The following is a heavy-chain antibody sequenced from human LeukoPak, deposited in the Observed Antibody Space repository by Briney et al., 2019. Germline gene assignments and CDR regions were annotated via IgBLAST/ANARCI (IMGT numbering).Heavy chain of an antibody. V-gene: IGHV3-21*04. CDR2: ISSSSSYI. CDR3: ARSRYFDLYGMDV. CDR1: GFTFDDYA. D-gene: IGHD3-9*01. Sequence: GGSLRLSCAASGFTFDDYAMHWVRQAPGKGLEWVSSISSSSSYIYYADSVKGRFTISRDNAKNSLYLQMNSLRAEDTAVYYCARSRYFDLYGMDVWGQGTTVTVSS. J-gene: IGHJ6*02.